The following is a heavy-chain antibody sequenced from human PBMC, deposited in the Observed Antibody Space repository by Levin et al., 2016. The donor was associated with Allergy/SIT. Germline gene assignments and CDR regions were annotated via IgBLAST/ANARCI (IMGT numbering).Heavy chain of an antibody. V-gene: IGHV3-30*18. J-gene: IGHJ4*02. CDR1: GFTFSSYG. CDR3: AKDYGGNGESAFDY. D-gene: IGHD4-23*01. Sequence: GESLKISCAASGFTFSSYGMHWVRQAPGKGLEWVAVISYDGSNKYYADSVKGRFTISRDNSKNTLYLQMNSLRAEDTAVYYCAKDYGGNGESAFDYWGQGTLVTVSS. CDR2: ISYDGSNK.